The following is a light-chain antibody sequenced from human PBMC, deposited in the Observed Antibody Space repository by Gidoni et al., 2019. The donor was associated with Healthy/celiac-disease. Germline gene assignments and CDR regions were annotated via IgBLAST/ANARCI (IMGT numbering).Light chain of an antibody. Sequence: DIQMTQSPSTLFASVGDRVTITCRASQSISSWLAWYQQKPGKAPKLLIYDASSLESGVPARFSGSGSWTEFTLTISSLQPDDFSTYYCQQYNSYSPTWTFXQXTKVEIK. J-gene: IGKJ1*01. CDR2: DAS. CDR1: QSISSW. V-gene: IGKV1-5*01. CDR3: QQYNSYSPTWT.